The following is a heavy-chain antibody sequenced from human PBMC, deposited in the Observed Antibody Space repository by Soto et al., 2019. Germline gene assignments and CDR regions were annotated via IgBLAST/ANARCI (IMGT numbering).Heavy chain of an antibody. D-gene: IGHD3-3*01. V-gene: IGHV4-59*01. CDR3: ARARAGDCWSGYYIPLVHDY. Sequence: SETLSLTCTVSGGSISSYYWSWIRQPPGKGLEWIGYIYYSGSTNYNPSLKSRVTISVDTSKNQFSLKLSSVTAADTAVYYCARARAGDCWSGYYIPLVHDYWGQGTLVTVS. J-gene: IGHJ4*02. CDR1: GGSISSYY. CDR2: IYYSGST.